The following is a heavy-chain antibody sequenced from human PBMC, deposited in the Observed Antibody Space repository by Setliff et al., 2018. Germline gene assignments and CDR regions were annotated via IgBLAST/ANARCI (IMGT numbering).Heavy chain of an antibody. D-gene: IGHD6-6*01. Sequence: SETLSLTCTVSGYSISSGYYWGWIRQPPGKGLEWIGSIYHSGSTYYNPSLKSRVTISVDTSKNQFSLKLSSVTAADTAVYYCARQAKSIAAPPADYYGMDVWGQGTTVTVS. CDR3: ARQAKSIAAPPADYYGMDV. J-gene: IGHJ6*02. V-gene: IGHV4-38-2*02. CDR1: GYSISSGYY. CDR2: IYHSGST.